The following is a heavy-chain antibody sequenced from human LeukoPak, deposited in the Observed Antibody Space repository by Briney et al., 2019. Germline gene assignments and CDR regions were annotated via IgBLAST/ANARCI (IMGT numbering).Heavy chain of an antibody. J-gene: IGHJ6*02. CDR3: ARDGFRSGYSYYHGMDV. CDR2: ISSSSSYI. V-gene: IGHV3-21*01. Sequence: ETLSLTCAVYGGSFSGYYWSWIRQPPGKGLEWVSSISSSSSYIYYADSVKGRFTISRDNAKNSLYLQMNSLRAEDTAVYYCARDGFRSGYSYYHGMDVWGQGTTVTVSS. D-gene: IGHD1-26*01. CDR1: GGSFSGYY.